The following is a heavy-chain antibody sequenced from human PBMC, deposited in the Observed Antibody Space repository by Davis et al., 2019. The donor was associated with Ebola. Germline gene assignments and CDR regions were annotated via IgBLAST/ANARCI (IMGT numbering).Heavy chain of an antibody. CDR1: GGTFSSYA. Sequence: ASVKVSCRASGGTFSSYALSWVRQATGQGLEWMGWMNPNSGNTGYAQKFQGRVTMTRNTSISTAYMELSSLRSEDTAVYYCARGDYYGSGSYYRTHYYYYGMDVWGQGTTVTVSS. D-gene: IGHD3-10*01. J-gene: IGHJ6*02. CDR2: MNPNSGNT. V-gene: IGHV1-8*02. CDR3: ARGDYYGSGSYYRTHYYYYGMDV.